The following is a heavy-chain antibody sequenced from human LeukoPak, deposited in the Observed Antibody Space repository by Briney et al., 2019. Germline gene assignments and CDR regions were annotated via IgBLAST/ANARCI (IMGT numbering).Heavy chain of an antibody. Sequence: ASVTVSCKASGYTFTVYYMHWVRQAPGQGLEWMGWINPNSGGTNYAQKFQGRVTMTRDTSISTAYMELSRLRSDDTAVYYCAREFEGSSWYQLGYWGQGTLVTVSS. CDR3: AREFEGSSWYQLGY. CDR2: INPNSGGT. D-gene: IGHD6-13*01. V-gene: IGHV1-2*02. J-gene: IGHJ4*02. CDR1: GYTFTVYY.